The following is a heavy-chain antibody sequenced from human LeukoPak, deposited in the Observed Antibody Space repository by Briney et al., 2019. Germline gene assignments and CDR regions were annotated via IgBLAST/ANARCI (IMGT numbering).Heavy chain of an antibody. CDR2: INPNSGGT. D-gene: IGHD5-18*01. Sequence: ASVKVSCKASGYTFTGYYMHWVRQAPGQGLEWMGWINPNSGGTNYAQKFQGRVTMTRDTSISTAYMELSRLRSDDTAVYYCARSLWSRGYFDCWGQGTLVTVSS. CDR1: GYTFTGYY. J-gene: IGHJ4*02. CDR3: ARSLWSRGYFDC. V-gene: IGHV1-2*02.